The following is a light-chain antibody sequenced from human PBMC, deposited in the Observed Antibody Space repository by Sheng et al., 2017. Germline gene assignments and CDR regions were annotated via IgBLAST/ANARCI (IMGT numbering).Light chain of an antibody. CDR1: QGISSY. CDR2: AAS. V-gene: IGKV1-9*01. CDR3: QQLNDYPFT. Sequence: DIQLTQSPSFLSASVGDRVTITCRASQGISSYLAWYQQKPGKGPKLLIYAASTLQSGVPSRFSGSGSGTEFTLTISSLQPEDFATYYCQQLNDYPFTFGPGTKVDIK. J-gene: IGKJ3*01.